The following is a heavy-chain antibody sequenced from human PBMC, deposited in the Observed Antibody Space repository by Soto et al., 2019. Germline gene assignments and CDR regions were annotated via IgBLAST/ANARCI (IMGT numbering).Heavy chain of an antibody. V-gene: IGHV1-69*06. J-gene: IGHJ1*01. CDR2: IIPIFGTA. CDR1: GGTFSSYA. D-gene: IGHD3-22*01. Sequence: SVKVSCKASGGTFSSYAISWVRQAPGQGLEWMGGIIPIFGTANYAQKFQGRVTITADKSTSTAYMELSSLRSEDTAVYYCARGSPHYYDSSGYPEYFQHWGQGTLVTLSS. CDR3: ARGSPHYYDSSGYPEYFQH.